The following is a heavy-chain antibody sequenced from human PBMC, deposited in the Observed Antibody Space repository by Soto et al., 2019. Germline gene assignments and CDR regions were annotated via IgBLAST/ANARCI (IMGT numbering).Heavy chain of an antibody. D-gene: IGHD2-2*02. CDR3: ARTATQCSRTSCYTVSLDF. Sequence: KSSETLSLTCAVFGGSFSGYYWGWIRQPPGKGLEWIGEINRDGVTNYNPSLKSRLTISVDTSKNQFSLELNSVTAADTAVYYCARTATQCSRTSCYTVSLDFWGQGTLVTVSS. CDR1: GGSFSGYY. J-gene: IGHJ4*02. V-gene: IGHV4-34*01. CDR2: INRDGVT.